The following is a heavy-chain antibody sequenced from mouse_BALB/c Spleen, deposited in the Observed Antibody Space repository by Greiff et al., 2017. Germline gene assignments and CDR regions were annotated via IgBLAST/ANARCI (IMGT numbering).Heavy chain of an antibody. D-gene: IGHD2-3*01. Sequence: EVNVVESGGDLVKPGGSLKLSCAASGFTFSSYGMSWVRQTPDKRLEWVATISSGGSYTYYPDSVKGRFTISRDNAKNTLYLQMSSLKSEDTAMYYCARLDGSYFDYWGQGTTLTVSS. CDR1: GFTFSSYG. V-gene: IGHV5-6*01. CDR3: ARLDGSYFDY. CDR2: ISSGGSYT. J-gene: IGHJ2*01.